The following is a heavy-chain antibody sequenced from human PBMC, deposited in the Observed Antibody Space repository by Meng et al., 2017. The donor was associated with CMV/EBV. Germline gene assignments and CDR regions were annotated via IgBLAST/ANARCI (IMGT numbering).Heavy chain of an antibody. CDR3: AKDPSAPTEDGGDY. J-gene: IGHJ4*02. Sequence: GESLKISCAASGFTFSSYGMHWVRQAPGKGLEWVAFIRYDGSNKYYADSVKGRFTISRDNSKNTLYLQMNSLRAEDTAVYYCAKDPSAPTEDGGDYWGQGTLVTVSS. D-gene: IGHD2-2*01. CDR1: GFTFSSYG. V-gene: IGHV3-30*02. CDR2: IRYDGSNK.